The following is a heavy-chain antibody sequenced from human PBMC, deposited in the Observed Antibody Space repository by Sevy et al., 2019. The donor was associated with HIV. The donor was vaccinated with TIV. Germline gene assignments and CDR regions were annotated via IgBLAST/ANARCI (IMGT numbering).Heavy chain of an antibody. J-gene: IGHJ4*02. Sequence: GGSLRLSCAVSGFTFSRRYMTWVRQAPGKGLEWVANIKQDGTGEYYVDSVKGRFTISRDNAKNSLYLQMNSLRAEDTAVYYCARGSGWLTDYWGQGTLVTVSS. V-gene: IGHV3-7*01. CDR1: GFTFSRRY. CDR3: ARGSGWLTDY. D-gene: IGHD6-19*01. CDR2: IKQDGTGE.